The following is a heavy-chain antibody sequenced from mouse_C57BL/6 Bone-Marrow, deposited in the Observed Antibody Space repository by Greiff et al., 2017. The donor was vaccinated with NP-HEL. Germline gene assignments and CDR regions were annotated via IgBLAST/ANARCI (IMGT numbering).Heavy chain of an antibody. V-gene: IGHV1-64*01. Sequence: QVQLQQPGAELVKPGASVKLSCKASGYTFTSYWMHWVKQRPGQGLEWIGMIHPNSGSTNYNEKFKSKATLTVAKSSSTAYMQLSSLTSEDSAVYYCARRGYSNYFDYWGQGTTLTVSS. CDR1: GYTFTSYW. J-gene: IGHJ2*01. CDR3: ARRGYSNYFDY. CDR2: IHPNSGST. D-gene: IGHD2-5*01.